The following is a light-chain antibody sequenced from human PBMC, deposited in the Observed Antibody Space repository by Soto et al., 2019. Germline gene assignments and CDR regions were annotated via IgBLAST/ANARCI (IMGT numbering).Light chain of an antibody. Sequence: QSALTQPASVSGSPGQSITISCTGTSSDVGGYHYVSWYQQHPGKAPKLMIYDVSNRPSGVSNRFSGSKSCDTASLTISGLQAEDEADYYCSSYTSSSTYVFGTGTKVTVL. J-gene: IGLJ1*01. CDR1: SSDVGGYHY. CDR3: SSYTSSSTYV. V-gene: IGLV2-14*01. CDR2: DVS.